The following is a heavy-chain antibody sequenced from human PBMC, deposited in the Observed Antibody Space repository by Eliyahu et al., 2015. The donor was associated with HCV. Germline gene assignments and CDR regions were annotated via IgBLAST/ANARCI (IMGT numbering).Heavy chain of an antibody. Sequence: QVQLQESGPRLVKPSDTLSLTCSVSGISVRHTNXFWGWIRQPPDRGLEWIGTFYSSGRTYYNPSLKDRITLTLDTSKNHVSLKLTSVATADTAVYYCARQSGTDYYDMDVWGQGAPVAVSS. V-gene: IGHV4-39*01. CDR2: FYSSGRT. D-gene: IGHD5-12*01. J-gene: IGHJ6*02. CDR1: GISVRHTNXF. CDR3: ARQSGTDYYDMDV.